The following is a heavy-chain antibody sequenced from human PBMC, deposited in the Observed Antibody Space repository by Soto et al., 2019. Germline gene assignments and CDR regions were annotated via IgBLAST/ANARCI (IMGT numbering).Heavy chain of an antibody. Sequence: PSETLSLTCAVSGDSISRGGYSWTWIRQPPGKALEWIGNIYDSGSTSYNPSLKSRVTISVDTSKNQFSPRLTSVTAADTAVYFCARGSSSYYDYGMDVWGKGTTVTVSS. V-gene: IGHV4-30-2*01. CDR3: ARGSSSYYDYGMDV. CDR2: IYDSGST. CDR1: GDSISRGGYS. D-gene: IGHD6-6*01. J-gene: IGHJ6*04.